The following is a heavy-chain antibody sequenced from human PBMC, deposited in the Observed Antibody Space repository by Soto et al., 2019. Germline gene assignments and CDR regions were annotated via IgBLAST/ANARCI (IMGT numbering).Heavy chain of an antibody. Sequence: SETLSLTCTVSGGSISSYYWSWIRQPPGKGLEWIGYIYYSGSTNYNPSLKSRVTISVDTSKNQFSLKLSSVTAADTAVYYCARDYGDYLFDYWGQGTLVTVSS. CDR2: IYYSGST. CDR3: ARDYGDYLFDY. CDR1: GGSISSYY. D-gene: IGHD4-17*01. J-gene: IGHJ4*02. V-gene: IGHV4-59*01.